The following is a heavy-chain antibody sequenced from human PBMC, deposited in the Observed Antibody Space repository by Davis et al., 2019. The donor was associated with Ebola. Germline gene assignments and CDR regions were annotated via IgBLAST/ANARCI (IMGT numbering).Heavy chain of an antibody. V-gene: IGHV4-39*01. J-gene: IGHJ4*02. CDR3: ARTVVRGHFDY. D-gene: IGHD2-2*01. CDR1: GGSISSSSYY. Sequence: PSETLSLTCTVPGGSISSSSYYWGWIRQPPGKGLEWIGSIYYSGSTYYNPSLKSRVTISVDTSKNQFSLKLSSVTAADTAVYYCARTVVRGHFDYWGQGTLVTVSS. CDR2: IYYSGST.